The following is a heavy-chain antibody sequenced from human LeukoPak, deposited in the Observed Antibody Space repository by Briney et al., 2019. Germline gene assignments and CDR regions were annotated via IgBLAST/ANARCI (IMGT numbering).Heavy chain of an antibody. J-gene: IGHJ4*02. D-gene: IGHD2-2*01. CDR1: GGSFSGYY. Sequence: SGTLSLTCAVYGGSFSGYYWSWIRQPPGKGLEWIGEINHSGSTNYNPSLKSRVTISVDTSKNQFSLKLSSVTAADTAVYYCATSRYQLLFDYWGQGTLVTVSS. CDR2: INHSGST. CDR3: ATSRYQLLFDY. V-gene: IGHV4-34*01.